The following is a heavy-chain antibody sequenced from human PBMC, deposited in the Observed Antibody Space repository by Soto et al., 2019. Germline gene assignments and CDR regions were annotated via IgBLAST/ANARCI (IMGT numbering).Heavy chain of an antibody. V-gene: IGHV1-8*01. J-gene: IGHJ4*02. CDR3: ERNYYDSSGYNY. Sequence: QVQLVQSGAEVKKPGASVKVSCKASGYTFTSYDINWVRQATGQGLEWMGWMNPNSGNTGYAQKFQGRVTMTRTTSISTAYMELSSLRSEDTAVYYCERNYYDSSGYNYWGQGTLVTVSA. D-gene: IGHD3-22*01. CDR2: MNPNSGNT. CDR1: GYTFTSYD.